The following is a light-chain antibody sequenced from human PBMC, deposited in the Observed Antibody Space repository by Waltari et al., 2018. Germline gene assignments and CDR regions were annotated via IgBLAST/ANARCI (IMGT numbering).Light chain of an antibody. J-gene: IGLJ2*01. CDR1: SPISYF. Sequence: SSELTQDPAVSVAMGQTVRITCQAASPISYFASWYQQRPGQAPILVMYDKNNRPSGVPDRFSGSSSDNTASLTITGAQAEDEASYYCHSRDASGVGGSFGGGTKLTVL. CDR3: HSRDASGVGGS. CDR2: DKN. V-gene: IGLV3-19*01.